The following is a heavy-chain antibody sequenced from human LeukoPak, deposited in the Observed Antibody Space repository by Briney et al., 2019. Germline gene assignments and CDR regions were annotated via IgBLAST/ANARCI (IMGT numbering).Heavy chain of an antibody. Sequence: GGSLRLSCAASGFTFSSYGMHWVRQAPGKGLEWVAVISYDGSNKYYADSVKGRFTISRDNAKNTLYLQMNSLRAEDTAVYYCTRDNRLGRAYWFDPWGQGTLVTVSS. CDR2: ISYDGSNK. J-gene: IGHJ5*02. CDR3: TRDNRLGRAYWFDP. D-gene: IGHD2/OR15-2a*01. CDR1: GFTFSSYG. V-gene: IGHV3-30*03.